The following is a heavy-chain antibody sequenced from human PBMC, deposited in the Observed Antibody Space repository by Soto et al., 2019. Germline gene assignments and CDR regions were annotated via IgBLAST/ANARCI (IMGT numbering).Heavy chain of an antibody. J-gene: IGHJ4*02. CDR1: GGTFSSYT. CDR3: ARNTYYYGSGSYRFQYFDY. CDR2: IIPILGIA. Sequence: ASVKVSCKASGGTFSSYTISWVRQAPGQGLEWMGRIIPILGIANYAQKFQGRVTITAEKSTSTAYMELSSLRSEDTAVYYCARNTYYYGSGSYRFQYFDYWGQGTLVTVSS. D-gene: IGHD3-10*01. V-gene: IGHV1-69*02.